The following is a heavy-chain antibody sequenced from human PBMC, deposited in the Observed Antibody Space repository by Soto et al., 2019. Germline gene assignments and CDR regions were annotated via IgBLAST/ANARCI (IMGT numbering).Heavy chain of an antibody. CDR3: ATRGITLYHFDS. J-gene: IGHJ4*02. CDR2: ISYSGNP. CDR1: GDSISRYGFY. D-gene: IGHD3-10*01. Sequence: QVQLQESGPGLVKPSQTLSLTCSVSGDSISRYGFYWIWIRQRPGKGLEWIGYISYSGNPYFNPSLRSRATISIDTSKNQFSLRLSSVTAADTAVYYCATRGITLYHFDSWGQGTLVTVSS. V-gene: IGHV4-31*03.